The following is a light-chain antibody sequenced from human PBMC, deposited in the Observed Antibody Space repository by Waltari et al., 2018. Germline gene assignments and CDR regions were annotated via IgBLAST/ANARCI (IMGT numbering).Light chain of an antibody. CDR2: EVS. CDR1: SSDVGPYAF. V-gene: IGLV2-8*01. Sequence: QSALTQPPSASGSPGQSVTISCTGTSSDVGPYAFVSCYQPHPGKAPKRMIYEVSKRPSGVPDRFSGSKSGNTASLTVSGLRAEDEADYYCSSYAGSNIFVFGTGTKVTVL. CDR3: SSYAGSNIFV. J-gene: IGLJ1*01.